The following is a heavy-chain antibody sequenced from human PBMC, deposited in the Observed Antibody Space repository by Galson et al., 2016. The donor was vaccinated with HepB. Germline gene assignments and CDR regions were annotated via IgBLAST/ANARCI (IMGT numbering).Heavy chain of an antibody. J-gene: IGHJ4*02. CDR2: IWYDGYYK. CDR1: GFNFNIFA. CDR3: ARTAKLSSSGHYLDY. V-gene: IGHV3-33*01. D-gene: IGHD1-1*01. Sequence: SLRLSCAASGFNFNIFAMHWVRQAPGKGLEWVAVIWYDGYYKYYGDSVKGRFPISRDNSENTLYLQMDSLTTEDTAVYYCARTAKLSSSGHYLDYWGQGTLVTVSS.